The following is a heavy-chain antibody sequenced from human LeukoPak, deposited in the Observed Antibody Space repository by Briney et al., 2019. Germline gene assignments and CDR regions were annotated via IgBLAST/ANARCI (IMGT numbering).Heavy chain of an antibody. Sequence: PSETLSLTCTVSGGSISSYYWSWIRQPPGKGLEWIGYIYYSGSTNYNPSLKSRVTISVDTSKNQFSLKLSSVTAADTAVYYCARAGGDDFWSGYTNWFDPWGQGTLVTVSS. J-gene: IGHJ5*02. CDR2: IYYSGST. CDR1: GGSISSYY. V-gene: IGHV4-59*01. D-gene: IGHD3-3*01. CDR3: ARAGGDDFWSGYTNWFDP.